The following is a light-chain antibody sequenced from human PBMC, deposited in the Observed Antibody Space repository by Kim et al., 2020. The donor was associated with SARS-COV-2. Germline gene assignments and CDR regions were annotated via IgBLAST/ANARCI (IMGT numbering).Light chain of an antibody. Sequence: LSLSPGESATLSCRASQSVSTYLAWYQQKPGQPPRLLIYDASNRATGIPARFSGSGSGTDFTLTISSLEPEDFAVYYCQQRSDWYTFGQGTKLEI. J-gene: IGKJ2*01. V-gene: IGKV3-11*01. CDR2: DAS. CDR1: QSVSTY. CDR3: QQRSDWYT.